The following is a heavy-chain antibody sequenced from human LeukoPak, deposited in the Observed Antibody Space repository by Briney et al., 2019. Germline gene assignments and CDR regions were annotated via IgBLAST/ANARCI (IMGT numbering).Heavy chain of an antibody. CDR1: GFTFSSYS. CDR3: ARDLSSTSCYTCYYYMDV. V-gene: IGHV3-21*01. J-gene: IGHJ6*03. CDR2: ISSSSSYI. D-gene: IGHD2-2*02. Sequence: NPGGSLRLSCAASGFTFSSYSMNWARQAPGKGLEWVSSISSSSSYIYYADSVKGRFTISRDNAKNSLYLQMNSLRAEDTAVYYCARDLSSTSCYTCYYYMDVWGKGTTVTVSS.